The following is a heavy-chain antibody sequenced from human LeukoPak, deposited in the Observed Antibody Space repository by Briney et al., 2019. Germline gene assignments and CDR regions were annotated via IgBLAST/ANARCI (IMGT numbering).Heavy chain of an antibody. CDR3: AKDSGYSSSWDAQYFQH. Sequence: GRSLRLSCAASGFTFDDYAMHWVRHAPGKGLEWVSGISWNSGSIGYADSVEGRFTISRDNAKNSLYLQMNSLRAEDTALYYCAKDSGYSSSWDAQYFQHWGQGTLVTVSS. J-gene: IGHJ1*01. CDR1: GFTFDDYA. CDR2: ISWNSGSI. V-gene: IGHV3-9*01. D-gene: IGHD6-13*01.